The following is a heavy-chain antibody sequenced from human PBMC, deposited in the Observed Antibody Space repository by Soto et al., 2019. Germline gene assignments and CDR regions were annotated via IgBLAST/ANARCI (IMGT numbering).Heavy chain of an antibody. D-gene: IGHD1-26*01. V-gene: IGHV3-73*02. CDR1: GFTFSGST. CDR3: ARDYTGSYF. J-gene: IGHJ4*02. CDR2: TRSKTHSYAT. Sequence: EVQLVESGGGLVQPGGSLTLSCATSGFTFSGSTIHWVRQASGKGLEWVGRTRSKTHSYATAYAASVKGRFTISRDDSQSTAYLQMNSLKTEDTAVYYCARDYTGSYFWGQGTLVTVSS.